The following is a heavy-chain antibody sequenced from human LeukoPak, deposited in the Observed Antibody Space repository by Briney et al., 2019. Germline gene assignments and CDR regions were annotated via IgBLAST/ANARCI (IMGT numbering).Heavy chain of an antibody. CDR1: GYSFTSYW. V-gene: IGHV5-51*01. CDR2: IYPGDSDT. J-gene: IGHJ4*02. D-gene: IGHD6-19*01. Sequence: GESLKISCKGSGYSFTSYWNGWVRQMPGKGLEWIGIIYPGDSDTRYSPSFQGQVTISADKSISTAYLQWSSLKASDTAMYYCARCPSIAVAGTGFDYWGQGTLVTVSS. CDR3: ARCPSIAVAGTGFDY.